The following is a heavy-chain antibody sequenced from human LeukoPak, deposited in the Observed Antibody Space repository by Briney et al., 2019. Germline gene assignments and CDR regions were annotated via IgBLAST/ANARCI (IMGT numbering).Heavy chain of an antibody. J-gene: IGHJ4*02. Sequence: PGGSLRLSCAASGFTFDIYSMNWVRQPPGKGLEWIGEINHSGSTNYNPSLKSRVTISVDTSKNQFSLKLSSVTAADTAVYYCAGGPLSSSWYSWGQGTLVTVSS. CDR1: GFTFDIYS. V-gene: IGHV4-34*01. CDR3: AGGPLSSSWYS. CDR2: INHSGST. D-gene: IGHD6-13*01.